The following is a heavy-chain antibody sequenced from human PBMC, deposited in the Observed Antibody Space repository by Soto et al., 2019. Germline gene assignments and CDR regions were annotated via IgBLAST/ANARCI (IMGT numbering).Heavy chain of an antibody. D-gene: IGHD3-9*01. J-gene: IGHJ4*02. Sequence: QVQLVESGGGVVQPGRSLRLSCAVSGFSFSACAMHWVRQAPGKGLESVAVISHDGNSKDYADSVKGRFTISRDNSENTLYLQMNSLRREDTAVYYCAKSAHDHYFDWLSPYYWAQGILVTVSS. CDR1: GFSFSACA. CDR2: ISHDGNSK. V-gene: IGHV3-30*18. CDR3: AKSAHDHYFDWLSPYY.